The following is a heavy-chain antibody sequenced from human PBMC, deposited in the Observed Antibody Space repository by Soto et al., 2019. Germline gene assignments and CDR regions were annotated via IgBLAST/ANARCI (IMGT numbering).Heavy chain of an antibody. CDR3: ARPSCGAACYYYGMDV. Sequence: QVQLVQSGAEVKKPGSSVKVSCKASGGTFSSYTISWVRQAPGQGLEWMGGIIPTFGTADYAQKFQGRVTITAAESTSTGYMELSSLRSEATALYYCARPSCGAACYYYGMDVWGQGTAVTVSS. CDR2: IIPTFGTA. CDR1: GGTFSSYT. D-gene: IGHD2-21*01. V-gene: IGHV1-69*12. J-gene: IGHJ6*02.